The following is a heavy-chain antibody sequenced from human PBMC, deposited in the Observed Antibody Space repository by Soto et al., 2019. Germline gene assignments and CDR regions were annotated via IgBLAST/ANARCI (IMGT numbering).Heavy chain of an antibody. Sequence: GSLRLSCAASGFTFSSYSMNWVRQAPGKGLEWVSYISSSSSTIYYADSVKGRFTISRDNSKNTLYLQMNSLRVEDTAVYYCAKGLTGAPYYAMDVWGQGTTVTVSS. J-gene: IGHJ6*02. V-gene: IGHV3-48*01. D-gene: IGHD7-27*01. CDR3: AKGLTGAPYYAMDV. CDR2: ISSSSSTI. CDR1: GFTFSSYS.